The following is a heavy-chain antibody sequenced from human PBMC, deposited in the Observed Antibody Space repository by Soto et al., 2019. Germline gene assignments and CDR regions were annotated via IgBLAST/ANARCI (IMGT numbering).Heavy chain of an antibody. CDR1: GGSFSGYY. D-gene: IGHD3-3*01. CDR2: INHSGST. V-gene: IGHV4-34*01. CDR3: ARNGLGDFWSGYHYYYMDV. Sequence: PSETLSLTCAVYGGSFSGYYWSWIRQPPGKGLEWIGEINHSGSTNYNPSLKSRVTISVDTSKNQFSLKLSSVTAADTAVYYCARNGLGDFWSGYHYYYMDVWGKGTTVTVSS. J-gene: IGHJ6*03.